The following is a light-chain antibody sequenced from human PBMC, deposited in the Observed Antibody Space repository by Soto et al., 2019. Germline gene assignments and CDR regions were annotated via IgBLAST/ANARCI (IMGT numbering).Light chain of an antibody. V-gene: IGLV2-23*01. J-gene: IGLJ1*01. Sequence: QSALTQPASVSGSPGQSITISCTGTSSDFGSYNLVSWYQQHPGTAPKLMIYEDSKRPSGVSNRFSGSKSGNTAPLTIAGLQAEDDADYYCCSYAGSSTYVFGTGTKVTVL. CDR3: CSYAGSSTYV. CDR2: EDS. CDR1: SSDFGSYNL.